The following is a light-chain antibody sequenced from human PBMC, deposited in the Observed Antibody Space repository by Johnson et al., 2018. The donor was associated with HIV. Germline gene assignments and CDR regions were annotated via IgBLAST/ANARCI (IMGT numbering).Light chain of an antibody. J-gene: IGLJ1*01. CDR3: GTWDTSLSAGGG. CDR1: SSNIGNNY. Sequence: QSVLTQPPSVSAAPGQKVTISCSGSSSNIGNNYVSWYQQLPGRAPKLLIYENNKRPSGIPDRFSGSKSGTSATLGITGLQTGDEADYYCGTWDTSLSAGGGFGTGTKVTVL. V-gene: IGLV1-51*02. CDR2: ENN.